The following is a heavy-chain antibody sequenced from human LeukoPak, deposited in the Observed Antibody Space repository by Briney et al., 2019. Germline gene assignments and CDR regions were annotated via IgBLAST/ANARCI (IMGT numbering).Heavy chain of an antibody. CDR3: AKAPTATVVFFES. J-gene: IGHJ4*02. CDR2: ISGSGGST. Sequence: GGSLRLSCAASGFTFSSYAMSWVRQAPGKGLEWVSAISGSGGSTYYADSVKGRFTISRDNSKNIMFLQMNSLRAEDTAIYYCAKAPTATVVFFESWGQGSLVIVSS. V-gene: IGHV3-23*01. D-gene: IGHD2-8*02. CDR1: GFTFSSYA.